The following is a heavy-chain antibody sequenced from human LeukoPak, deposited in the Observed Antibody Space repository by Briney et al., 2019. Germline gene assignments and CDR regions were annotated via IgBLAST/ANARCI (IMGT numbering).Heavy chain of an antibody. Sequence: ASVKVSCKTSGFTFTVYYVHWVRQAPGQGLEWMGWISAYNGNTNYAQKLQGRVTMTTDTSTSTAYMELRSLRFDDTAVYYRAREYGDYRGNWFDPWGQGTLVTVSS. CDR1: GFTFTVYY. V-gene: IGHV1-18*04. CDR3: AREYGDYRGNWFDP. J-gene: IGHJ5*02. CDR2: ISAYNGNT. D-gene: IGHD4-17*01.